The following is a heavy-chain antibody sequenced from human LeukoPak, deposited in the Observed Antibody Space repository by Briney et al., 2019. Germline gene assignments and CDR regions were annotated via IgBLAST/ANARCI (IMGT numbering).Heavy chain of an antibody. Sequence: SETLSLTCTVSGGSTSSSSYYWGWIRQPPGKGLEWIGSIYYSGSTYYNPSLKSRVTISVDTSKNQFSLKLSSVTAADTAVYYCARQSYYDFWSVTLNWFDPWGQGNLVTVSS. CDR2: IYYSGST. D-gene: IGHD3-3*01. CDR1: GGSTSSSSYY. V-gene: IGHV4-39*01. J-gene: IGHJ5*02. CDR3: ARQSYYDFWSVTLNWFDP.